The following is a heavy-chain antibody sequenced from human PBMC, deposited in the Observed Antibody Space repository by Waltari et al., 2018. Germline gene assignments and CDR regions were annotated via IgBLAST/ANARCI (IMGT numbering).Heavy chain of an antibody. CDR1: GYTFTSSD. Sequence: VQLVQSGAEVTKPGASVKVSCQASGYTFTSSDINWVRQATGQGLEWMGWMNPNSGNTGYAQKFQGRGTITRNTSISTSYMELSSLRSEDTAVYYCARGDYPYWYFDLWGRGTLVTVSS. CDR3: ARGDYPYWYFDL. CDR2: MNPNSGNT. V-gene: IGHV1-8*03. D-gene: IGHD4-17*01. J-gene: IGHJ2*01.